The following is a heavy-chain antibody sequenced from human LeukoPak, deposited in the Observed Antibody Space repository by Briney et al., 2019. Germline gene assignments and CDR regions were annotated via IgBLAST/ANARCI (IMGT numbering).Heavy chain of an antibody. J-gene: IGHJ4*02. CDR3: ATPSEAYCGGDCYSRFDY. CDR1: KFTFSSYS. Sequence: GGSLRLSCAASKFTFSSYSMNWVRQAPGKGLEWVSYISSGSSTIYYADSVKGRFTISRDSSKNTLYLQMNSLRAEDTAVYYCATPSEAYCGGDCYSRFDYWGQGTLVTVSS. CDR2: ISSGSSTI. V-gene: IGHV3-48*01. D-gene: IGHD2-21*02.